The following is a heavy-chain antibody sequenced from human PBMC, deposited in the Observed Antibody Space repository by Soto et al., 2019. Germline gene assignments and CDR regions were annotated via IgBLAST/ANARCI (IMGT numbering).Heavy chain of an antibody. Sequence: VSLRLSCAASGFTFSSYWMSWVRQAPGKGLEWVANIKQDGSEKYYVDSVKGRFTISRDNAKNSLYLQMNSLRAEDTAVYYCARGKYYYDSTGYYYWGQGTLVTVSS. CDR1: GFTFSSYW. CDR3: ARGKYYYDSTGYYY. CDR2: IKQDGSEK. J-gene: IGHJ4*02. V-gene: IGHV3-7*03. D-gene: IGHD3-22*01.